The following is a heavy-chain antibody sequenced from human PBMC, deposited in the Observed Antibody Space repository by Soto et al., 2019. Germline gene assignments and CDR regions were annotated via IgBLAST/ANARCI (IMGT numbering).Heavy chain of an antibody. CDR3: ASSHYYDSSGYYYYYYGMDV. CDR2: IVVGSGNT. D-gene: IGHD3-22*01. Sequence: ASVKVSCKASGFTFTSSAMQWVRQARGQRLEWIGWIVVGSGNTNYAQKLQGRVTMTTDTSTSTAYMELRSLRSDDTAVYYCASSHYYDSSGYYYYYYGMDVWGQGTTVTVSS. CDR1: GFTFTSSA. V-gene: IGHV1-58*02. J-gene: IGHJ6*02.